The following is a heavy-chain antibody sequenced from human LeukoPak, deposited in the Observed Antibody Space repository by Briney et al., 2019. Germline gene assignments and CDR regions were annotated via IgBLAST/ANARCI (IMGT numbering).Heavy chain of an antibody. Sequence: ASVKVSCKASGYTFTSYAMHWVRQAPGQRLEWMGWINAGNGNTKYSQEFQGRVTITRDTSASTAYMELSSLRSEDMAVYYCAREGYSYGYGRPYYFDYWGQGTLVTDSS. D-gene: IGHD5-18*01. CDR3: AREGYSYGYGRPYYFDY. J-gene: IGHJ4*02. V-gene: IGHV1-3*03. CDR1: GYTFTSYA. CDR2: INAGNGNT.